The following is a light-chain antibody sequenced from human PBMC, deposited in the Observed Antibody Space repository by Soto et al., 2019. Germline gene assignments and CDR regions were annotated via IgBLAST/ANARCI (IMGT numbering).Light chain of an antibody. Sequence: EIVLTQSPGTLSLSPGERATLSCRASQSSSSTYLAWYQQKPGQAPRLLIYGASSRATGIPDRFSGGGSGTDFSLTISRLDPEDFAVYYCQQYSSSPITFGQGTRLEIK. J-gene: IGKJ5*01. CDR3: QQYSSSPIT. CDR2: GAS. CDR1: QSSSSTY. V-gene: IGKV3-20*01.